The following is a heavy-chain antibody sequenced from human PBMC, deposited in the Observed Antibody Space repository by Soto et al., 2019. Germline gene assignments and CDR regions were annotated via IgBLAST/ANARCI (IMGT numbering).Heavy chain of an antibody. CDR2: IILPFGTP. V-gene: IGHV1-69*13. CDR3: ARAPDYAGHIDD. Sequence: QVRLVQSGAEVKKPGSSVKVSCKASGGTFSNHAINWVRQAPGQGPEWMGVIILPFGTPNYAQRFQGRVTITADEAMTTAYMELNGLRSEDTAVYYCARAPDYAGHIDDWGQGSLVTVSS. CDR1: GGTFSNHA. D-gene: IGHD4-17*01. J-gene: IGHJ4*02.